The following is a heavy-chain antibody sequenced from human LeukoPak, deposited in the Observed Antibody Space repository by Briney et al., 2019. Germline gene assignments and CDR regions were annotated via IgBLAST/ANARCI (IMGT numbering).Heavy chain of an antibody. D-gene: IGHD2/OR15-2a*01. CDR2: IYKSGST. CDR3: ARSFLDYMDV. V-gene: IGHV4-4*07. J-gene: IGHJ6*03. CDR1: GESINPYY. Sequence: SETLSLXCTVSGESINPYYWKWTRRPAGKGLEWIGHIYKSGSTNYNPSLKSRVTMSLDTSKNQFSLKLRSVTAADTAVYFCARSFLDYMDVWGKGTTVTVSS.